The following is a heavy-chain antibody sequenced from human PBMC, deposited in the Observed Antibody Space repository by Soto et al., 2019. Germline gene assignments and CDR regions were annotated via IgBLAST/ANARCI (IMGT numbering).Heavy chain of an antibody. Sequence: GGSLRLSCAASGFTFSNAWINWVRQAPGKGLEWVGRIKSKTDGGTADYAAPVKGRFAVSRDDSKNMVYLQMNSLKTEDTGIYYCTTGSYSSIIVRFDYWGQGTVVTVSS. V-gene: IGHV3-15*07. CDR2: IKSKTDGGTA. CDR3: TTGSYSSIIVRFDY. J-gene: IGHJ4*02. CDR1: GFTFSNAW. D-gene: IGHD1-26*01.